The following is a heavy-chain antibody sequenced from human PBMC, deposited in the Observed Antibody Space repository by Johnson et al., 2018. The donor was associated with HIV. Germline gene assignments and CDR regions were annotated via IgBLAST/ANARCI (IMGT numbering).Heavy chain of an antibody. D-gene: IGHD4-17*01. CDR2: ISGSGGST. Sequence: EVQLVESGGGLVQPGGSLRLSCAAPGFTFSSYAMSWVRQAPGKGLEWVSAISGSGGSTYYADYVKGRFTISRDNSTNTLDLQMNSLRDEDTAVYYCARVVRYGFDIWGQGTMVTVSS. V-gene: IGHV3-23*04. J-gene: IGHJ3*02. CDR1: GFTFSSYA. CDR3: ARVVRYGFDI.